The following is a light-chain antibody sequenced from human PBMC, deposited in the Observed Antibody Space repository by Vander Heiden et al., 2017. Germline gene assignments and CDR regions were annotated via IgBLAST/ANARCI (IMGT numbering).Light chain of an antibody. CDR2: GAS. V-gene: IGKV3-20*01. Sequence: EIVLTQSPGTLSLSPGARATLPCRASQSVSSSYLAWYQQKPGQAPRLLIYGASSRATGIPDRFSGSGSGTDCTLTISRLEPEDFAVYYCQQYGSSPETFGQGTKVEIK. CDR1: QSVSSSY. J-gene: IGKJ1*01. CDR3: QQYGSSPET.